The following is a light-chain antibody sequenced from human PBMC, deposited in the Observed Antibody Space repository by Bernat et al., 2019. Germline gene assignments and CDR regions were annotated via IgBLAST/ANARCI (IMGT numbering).Light chain of an antibody. CDR3: CSYAGRSTFDV. CDR2: EVT. CDR1: SSDVGSYNL. J-gene: IGLJ2*01. V-gene: IGLV2-23*02. Sequence: QSALTQPATVSGSPGQSITISCTGTSSDVGSYNLVSWYQQHPGKAPKLIIYEVTKRPSGVSNRFSGSKSGNTAYLTISGLQPEDEADYFCCSYAGRSTFDVFGGGTELTVL.